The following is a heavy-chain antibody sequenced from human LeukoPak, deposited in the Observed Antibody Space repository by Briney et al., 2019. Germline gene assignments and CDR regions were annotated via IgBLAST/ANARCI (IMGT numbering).Heavy chain of an antibody. CDR3: ASIRYYYYGMDV. J-gene: IGHJ6*02. CDR2: IYSGGST. Sequence: GGSLRLSCAASGFTVSSNYMSWVRQAPGKGLEWVSVIYSGGSTYYADSVKGRFTISRDNSKNTLYLQMNSLRAEDTAVYYCASIRYYYYGMDVSGQGTTVTVSS. D-gene: IGHD2-2*02. CDR1: GFTVSSNY. V-gene: IGHV3-53*01.